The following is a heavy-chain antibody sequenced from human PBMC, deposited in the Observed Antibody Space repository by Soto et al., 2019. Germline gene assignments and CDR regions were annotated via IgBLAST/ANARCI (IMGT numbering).Heavy chain of an antibody. J-gene: IGHJ5*02. CDR2: ISAKNGNT. CDR3: ARGGGWYVWFDP. V-gene: IGHV1-18*01. Sequence: GASVKVSCKASGYSFTSYGSKWVRQSPGQGLEWMGWISAKNGNTHYSQKLQGRVTITRDTSASTAYMELSSLRSEDTAVYYCARGGGWYVWFDPWGQGTLVTVSS. CDR1: GYSFTSYG. D-gene: IGHD6-19*01.